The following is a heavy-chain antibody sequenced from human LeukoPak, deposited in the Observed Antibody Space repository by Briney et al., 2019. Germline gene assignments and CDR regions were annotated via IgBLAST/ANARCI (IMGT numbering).Heavy chain of an antibody. CDR2: ISHSGSP. V-gene: IGHV4-4*02. CDR1: GGFIINGKW. Sequence: SGTLSLTCGVSGGFIINGKWWSWVRQPPGKGLEWIGEISHSGSPNYNPSLKSRVTISVDTSKNQFSLKLSSVTAADTAVYYCARDRGYCSSTSCPQPLYYFDYWGQGTLVTVSS. D-gene: IGHD2-2*01. CDR3: ARDRGYCSSTSCPQPLYYFDY. J-gene: IGHJ4*02.